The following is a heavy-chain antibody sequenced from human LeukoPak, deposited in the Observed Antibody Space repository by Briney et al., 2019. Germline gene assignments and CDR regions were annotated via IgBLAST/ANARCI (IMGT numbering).Heavy chain of an antibody. CDR3: ARVLKTRASGWYYFDY. Sequence: GGSLRLSCAASGFTFSSYGMHWVRQAPGKGLEWAAVIWYDGSNKYYADSVKGRFTISRDNSKNTLYLQMNSLRAEDTAVYYCARVLKTRASGWYYFDYWGQGTLVTVSS. J-gene: IGHJ4*02. V-gene: IGHV3-33*01. D-gene: IGHD6-19*01. CDR2: IWYDGSNK. CDR1: GFTFSSYG.